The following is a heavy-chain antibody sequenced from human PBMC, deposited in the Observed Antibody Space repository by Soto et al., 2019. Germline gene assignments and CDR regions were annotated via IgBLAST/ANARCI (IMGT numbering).Heavy chain of an antibody. CDR3: ARHLSSSFNYFDY. D-gene: IGHD6-13*01. V-gene: IGHV4-39*01. CDR1: GGSISSSSYY. J-gene: IGHJ4*02. Sequence: PSETLSLTCTVSGGSISSSSYYWGWIRQPPGKGLEWIGSIYYSGSTYYNPSLESRVTISVDTSKNQFSPKLSSVTAADTAVYYCARHLSSSFNYFDYWGQGTLVTVSS. CDR2: IYYSGST.